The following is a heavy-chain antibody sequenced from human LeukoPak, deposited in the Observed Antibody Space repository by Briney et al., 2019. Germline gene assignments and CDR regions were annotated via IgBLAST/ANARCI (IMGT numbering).Heavy chain of an antibody. Sequence: SETLSLTCAVYRGSFSGYYWSWIRQPPGKGLEWIGEINHSGSTNYNPSLKSRVTISVDTSKNQFSLKLSSVTAADTAVYYCARQGGYDFWSGYYTFDYWGQGTLVTVSS. D-gene: IGHD3-3*01. CDR3: ARQGGYDFWSGYYTFDY. V-gene: IGHV4-34*01. CDR2: INHSGST. CDR1: RGSFSGYY. J-gene: IGHJ4*02.